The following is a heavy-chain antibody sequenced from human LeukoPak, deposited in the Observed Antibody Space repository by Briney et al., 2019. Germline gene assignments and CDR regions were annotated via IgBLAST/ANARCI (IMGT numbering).Heavy chain of an antibody. D-gene: IGHD1-14*01. CDR1: GGSFSGYY. CDR2: INHSGST. V-gene: IGHV4-34*01. J-gene: IGHJ4*02. CDR3: PRGLIPATEPFDY. Sequence: SETLSLTCAVYGGSFSGYYWSWIRQPPGKGLEWIGEINHSGSTNYNPSLKSRVTISVDTSKNQFSLKLSSVTAADTAVYYCPRGLIPATEPFDYWGQGTLVTVSS.